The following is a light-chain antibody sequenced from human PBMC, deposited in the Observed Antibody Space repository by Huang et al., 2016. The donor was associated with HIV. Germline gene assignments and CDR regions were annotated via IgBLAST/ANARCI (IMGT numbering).Light chain of an antibody. CDR2: AAS. CDR3: QQLHDYPVT. Sequence: IQLTQSPSSLSASVGDRVIITCRASQDISNSLAWYQQKPGKAPKSLIFAASTLQSGLSSRFSGSASGTYFTLTINGLQPEDFATYYCQQLHDYPVTFGQGTRLDI. CDR1: QDISNS. J-gene: IGKJ5*01. V-gene: IGKV1-9*01.